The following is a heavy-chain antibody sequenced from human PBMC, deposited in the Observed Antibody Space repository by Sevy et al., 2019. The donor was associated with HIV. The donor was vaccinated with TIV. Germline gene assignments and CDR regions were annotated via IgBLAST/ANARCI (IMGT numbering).Heavy chain of an antibody. CDR2: IYYNGHI. CDR1: GGSITSLY. V-gene: IGHV4-59*08. D-gene: IGHD1-26*01. Sequence: SETLSLTCTVSGGSITSLYWNWIRQPPGKGLEWIANIYYNGHINYNPSLKSRVTLSLATSKNQFSLRLRSLTAADTAMYYCAGENAWGRGYSWGQGTLVTVSS. CDR3: AGENAWGRGYS. J-gene: IGHJ4*02.